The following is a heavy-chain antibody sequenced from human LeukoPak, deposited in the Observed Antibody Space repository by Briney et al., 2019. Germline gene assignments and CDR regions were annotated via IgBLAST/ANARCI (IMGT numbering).Heavy chain of an antibody. J-gene: IGHJ4*02. D-gene: IGHD3-22*01. CDR2: INPNSGGT. CDR1: GYIFTNYY. CDR3: ARSPENYSYRPLDY. V-gene: IGHV1-2*02. Sequence: GASVKVSCKASGYIFTNYYMYWVRQAPGQGLEWLGWINPNSGGTNYAQKFQGRVTMTRDTSINTAYMDLSRLRSDDTAVYYCARSPENYSYRPLDYWGQGTLVTVSS.